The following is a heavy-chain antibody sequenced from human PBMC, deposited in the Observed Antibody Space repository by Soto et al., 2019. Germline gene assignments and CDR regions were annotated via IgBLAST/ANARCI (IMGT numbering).Heavy chain of an antibody. J-gene: IGHJ6*02. CDR1: GGSISSSNW. Sequence: SETLSLTCAVSGGSISSSNWWSWVRQPPGKGLEWIGEIYHSGSTNYNPSLKSRVTISVDKSKNQFSLYLQMNSLRDEDTAVYYCARGSRKQLNYYYYYYGMDVWGQGTTVTVSS. CDR3: ARGSRKQLNYYYYYYGMDV. CDR2: IYHSGST. V-gene: IGHV4-4*02. D-gene: IGHD6-13*01.